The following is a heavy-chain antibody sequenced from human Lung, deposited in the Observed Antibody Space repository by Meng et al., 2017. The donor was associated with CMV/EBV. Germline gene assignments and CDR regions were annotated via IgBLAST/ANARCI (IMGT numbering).Heavy chain of an antibody. CDR1: GDSITNHNW. D-gene: IGHD3-10*01. CDR2: IPHRGSS. J-gene: IGHJ1*01. Sequence: VPLRESCPALVSPSQTLSLAVAVSGDSITNHNWWAWVRQPPGKGLEWIGEIPHRGSSAYNPSLKSRVSMSIDKSKNQFSLKLTSVTAADTAVYHCLRRSGGSVWGQGTLVTVSS. V-gene: IGHV4-4*02. CDR3: LRRSGGSV.